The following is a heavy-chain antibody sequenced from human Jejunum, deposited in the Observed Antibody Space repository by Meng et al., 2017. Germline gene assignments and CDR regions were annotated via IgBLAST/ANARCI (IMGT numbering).Heavy chain of an antibody. D-gene: IGHD6-6*01. J-gene: IGHJ4*02. CDR3: ARATLARLFDS. CDR1: GGSISGENL. V-gene: IGHV4-4*02. CDR2: SYLSGST. Sequence: GELQESGPGLVEPSGTLSLTCSVSGGSISGENLWSWVRQTPGKGLEWIGESYLSGSTYYNPSLASRVTISVDHSRDRFSLTVASVTAADTGVYFCARATLARLFDSWGQGRLVTVSS.